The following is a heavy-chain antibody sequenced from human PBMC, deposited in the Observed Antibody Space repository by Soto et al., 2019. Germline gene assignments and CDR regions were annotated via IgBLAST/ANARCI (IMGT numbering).Heavy chain of an antibody. CDR2: IYRTGST. CDR3: ASRDPGTSVDY. V-gene: IGHV4-4*02. CDR1: GGSFTSNNW. D-gene: IGHD1-7*01. J-gene: IGHJ4*02. Sequence: QVQLQESGPGLVKPSGTLSLTCAVSGGSFTSNNWWTWVRQPPGQGLEWIGEIYRTGSTNYNPSLTRRVTISLDKSENQFSLKVTSLPAADTAVYYCASRDPGTSVDYCGQGTLVTVSS.